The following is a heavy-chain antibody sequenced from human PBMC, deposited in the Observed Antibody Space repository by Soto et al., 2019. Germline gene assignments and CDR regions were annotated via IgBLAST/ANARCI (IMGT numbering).Heavy chain of an antibody. V-gene: IGHV3-21*01. CDR1: GFTFSSYT. J-gene: IGHJ4*02. CDR3: ARGAGDLPY. Sequence: EVQLVESGGGLVRPWGSLRLSCAASGFTFSSYTMGWVRQAPGKGLEWVSSISFSSTNIHYADSVKGRFTISRDNAKNSLYLQMNSLRAEDTAVYYCARGAGDLPYWGQGTLVTVSS. D-gene: IGHD7-27*01. CDR2: ISFSSTNI.